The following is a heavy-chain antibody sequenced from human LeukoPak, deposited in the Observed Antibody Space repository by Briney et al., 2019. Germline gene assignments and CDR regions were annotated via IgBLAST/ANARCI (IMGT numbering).Heavy chain of an antibody. CDR3: ARALSRIAAAGTSGADY. J-gene: IGHJ4*02. D-gene: IGHD6-13*01. CDR1: GFTFSGYA. V-gene: IGHV3-30*04. Sequence: GGSLRLSCAASGFTFSGYAMHWVRQAPGKGLEWVAVISYDGSNKYYADSVKGRFTISRDNSKNTLYLQMNSLRAEDTAVYYCARALSRIAAAGTSGADYWGQGTLVTVSS. CDR2: ISYDGSNK.